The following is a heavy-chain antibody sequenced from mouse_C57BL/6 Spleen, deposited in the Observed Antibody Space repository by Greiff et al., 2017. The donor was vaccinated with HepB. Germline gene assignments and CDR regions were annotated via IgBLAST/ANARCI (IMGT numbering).Heavy chain of an antibody. V-gene: IGHV5-6*01. Sequence: EVQRVESGGDLVKPGGSLKLSCAASGFTFSSYGMSWVRQTPDKRLEWVATISSGGSYTYYPDSVKGRFTISRDNAKNTLYLQMSSLKSEDTAMYYCASRNYYGSSPYWYFDVWGTGTTVTVSS. CDR1: GFTFSSYG. D-gene: IGHD1-1*01. CDR2: ISSGGSYT. CDR3: ASRNYYGSSPYWYFDV. J-gene: IGHJ1*03.